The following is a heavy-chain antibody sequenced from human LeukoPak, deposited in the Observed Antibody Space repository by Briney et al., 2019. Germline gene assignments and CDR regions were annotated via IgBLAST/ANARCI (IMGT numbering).Heavy chain of an antibody. CDR2: ISSSGSTI. J-gene: IGHJ4*02. D-gene: IGHD3-10*01. CDR1: GFTFSDYY. CDR3: AVPIWFGGSFDY. Sequence: PGGSLRLSCAASGFTFSDYYMSWIRQAPGKGREWVSYISSSGSTIYYADSVKGRFTISRDNAKNSLYLQMNSLRAEDTAVYYCAVPIWFGGSFDYWGQGTLVTVSS. V-gene: IGHV3-11*04.